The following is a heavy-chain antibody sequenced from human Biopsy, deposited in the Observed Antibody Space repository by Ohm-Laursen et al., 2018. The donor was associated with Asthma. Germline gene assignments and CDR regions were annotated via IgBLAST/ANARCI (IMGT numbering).Heavy chain of an antibody. J-gene: IGHJ6*02. V-gene: IGHV4-39*01. D-gene: IGHD6-13*01. CDR3: VRGSSSWHHGPFHYYYGLDV. CDR2: IYYSGTT. Sequence: SDTLSLTCPVSGAYIGTPDYHWSWIRQPPGKGLEWIGSIYYSGTTYYNPSLESRVTVSADTSKNQFSLKLTSVTAADTAVYYCVRGSSSWHHGPFHYYYGLDVWGQGTTATVSS. CDR1: GAYIGTPDYH.